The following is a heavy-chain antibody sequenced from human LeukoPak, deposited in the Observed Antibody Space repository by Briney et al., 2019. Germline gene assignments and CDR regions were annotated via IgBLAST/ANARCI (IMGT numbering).Heavy chain of an antibody. CDR3: AKKEGPYGDTFFDY. V-gene: IGHV3-23*01. J-gene: IGHJ4*02. D-gene: IGHD4-17*01. CDR2: ISGSGGST. CDR1: GSTFSTYA. Sequence: PGGSLRLSCAASGSTFSTYAMSWVRQAPGKGLEWVSVISGSGGSTSYADSVKGRFTISRDNSKNTLYLQMSSLRAEDTAVYYCAKKEGPYGDTFFDYWGQGTLVTVSS.